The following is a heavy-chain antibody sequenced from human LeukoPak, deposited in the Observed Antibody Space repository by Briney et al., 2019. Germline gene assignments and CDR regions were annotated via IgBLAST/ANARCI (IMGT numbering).Heavy chain of an antibody. Sequence: GESLQISCKGSGYSFTSYWIGWVRQMPGKGLEWMGIIYPGDSDTRYSPSFQGQVTISADKSISTAYLQWSSLKASDTAMYYCARLDSSSWELLSYFDYWGQGTLVTVSS. V-gene: IGHV5-51*01. J-gene: IGHJ4*02. CDR2: IYPGDSDT. CDR3: ARLDSSSWELLSYFDY. D-gene: IGHD6-13*01. CDR1: GYSFTSYW.